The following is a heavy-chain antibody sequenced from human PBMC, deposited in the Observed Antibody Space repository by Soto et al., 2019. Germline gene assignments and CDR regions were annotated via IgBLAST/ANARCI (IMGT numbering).Heavy chain of an antibody. Sequence: QVQLVQSGAEVKKPGSSVKVSCKASGGTFSSYAISWVRQAPGQGLEWMGGIIPIFGTANYAQKFQGRVTITADESTSTAYMERSRLRSEDAAVYYCARASRYYYDGSGRSAWFDPWGQGTLVTVSS. V-gene: IGHV1-69*12. CDR1: GGTFSSYA. CDR3: ARASRYYYDGSGRSAWFDP. CDR2: IIPIFGTA. J-gene: IGHJ5*02. D-gene: IGHD3-22*01.